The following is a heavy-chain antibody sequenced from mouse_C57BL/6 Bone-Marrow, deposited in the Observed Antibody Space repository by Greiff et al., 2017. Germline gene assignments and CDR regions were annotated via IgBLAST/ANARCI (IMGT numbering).Heavy chain of an antibody. D-gene: IGHD2-3*01. J-gene: IGHJ4*01. CDR2: IDPSDSYT. CDR1: GYTFTSYW. Sequence: QVQLQQPGAELVMPGASVKLSCKASGYTFTSYWMHWVKQRPGQGLEWIGEIDPSDSYTNYNQKFKGKSTLTVDKSSSTAYMQLSSLTSEDSAVYYCARPSYRYYAMDYWGQGASVTVSS. CDR3: ARPSYRYYAMDY. V-gene: IGHV1-69*01.